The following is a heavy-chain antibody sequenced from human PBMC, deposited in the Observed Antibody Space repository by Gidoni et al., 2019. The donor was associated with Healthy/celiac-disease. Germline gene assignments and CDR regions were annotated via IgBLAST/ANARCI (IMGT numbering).Heavy chain of an antibody. Sequence: EVQLLESGGGLVQPGGSLRLPCAASGFTFSSDAMSWVRQAPGKGLEWVSAISGSGGSTYYADSVKGRFTISRDNSKNTLYLQMNSLRAEDTAVYYCANLFGVVIEYWGQGTLVTVSS. CDR1: GFTFSSDA. V-gene: IGHV3-23*01. CDR2: ISGSGGST. CDR3: ANLFGVVIEY. J-gene: IGHJ4*02. D-gene: IGHD3-3*01.